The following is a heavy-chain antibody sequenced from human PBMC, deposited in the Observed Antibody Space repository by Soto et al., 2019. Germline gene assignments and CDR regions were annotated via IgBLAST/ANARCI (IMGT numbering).Heavy chain of an antibody. V-gene: IGHV4-39*01. CDR3: AGRSSLASVQVYFGEISNYNWFDP. Sequence: PSESLSLTCTVSKCSICSAIYYWGWIRQPPGKGLEWIGIIYHSGSTYYNPSLQGRVTISVDTSKNQFSLKLSSVTAADTAVYFCAGRSSLASVQVYFGEISNYNWFDPWGQGTLVTVSS. CDR2: IYHSGST. CDR1: KCSICSAIYY. J-gene: IGHJ5*02. D-gene: IGHD3-10*01.